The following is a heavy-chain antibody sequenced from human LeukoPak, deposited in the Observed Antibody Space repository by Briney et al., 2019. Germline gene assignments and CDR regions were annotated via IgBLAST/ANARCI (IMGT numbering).Heavy chain of an antibody. Sequence: SETLSLTCTVSGGSISSYYWSWIRQPPGQGLEWIGYIYYSGSTNYNPSLKSRVTISVDTSKNQFSLKLSSVTAADTAVYYCARDYYYGSGSSHWYFDLWGRGTLVTVSS. J-gene: IGHJ2*01. CDR3: ARDYYYGSGSSHWYFDL. CDR2: IYYSGST. V-gene: IGHV4-59*01. D-gene: IGHD3-10*01. CDR1: GGSISSYY.